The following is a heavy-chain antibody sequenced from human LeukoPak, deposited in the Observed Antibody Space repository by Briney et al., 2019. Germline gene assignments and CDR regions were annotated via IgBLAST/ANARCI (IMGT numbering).Heavy chain of an antibody. CDR2: ISSSSGYI. D-gene: IGHD4-23*01. J-gene: IGHJ4*02. Sequence: GGSLRLSCAASGFTFSSYSMSWVRQAPGKGLEWVSSISSSSGYIYYADSVKGRFTISRDNAKNSLYPQMNSLRAEDTAVYYCARDATVVSDYWGQGTLVTVSS. V-gene: IGHV3-21*01. CDR3: ARDATVVSDY. CDR1: GFTFSSYS.